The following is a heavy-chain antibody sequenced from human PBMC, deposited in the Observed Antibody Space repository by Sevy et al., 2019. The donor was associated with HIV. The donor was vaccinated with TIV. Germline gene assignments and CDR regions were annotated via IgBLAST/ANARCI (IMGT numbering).Heavy chain of an antibody. Sequence: APVKVSCKASGYTFTNYGISWVRQAPGQGLEWMGWISAYNGNTNYAQSLQGRVTMTTDTSTNTAYMELRSLRSDDTAVYFCAKDRGYCSVGNCYSDSWGQGTLVTVSS. V-gene: IGHV1-18*04. D-gene: IGHD2-15*01. J-gene: IGHJ4*02. CDR3: AKDRGYCSVGNCYSDS. CDR1: GYTFTNYG. CDR2: ISAYNGNT.